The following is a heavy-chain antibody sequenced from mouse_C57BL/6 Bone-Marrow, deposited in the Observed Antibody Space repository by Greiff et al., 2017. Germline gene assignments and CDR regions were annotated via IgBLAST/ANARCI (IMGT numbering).Heavy chain of an antibody. J-gene: IGHJ1*03. V-gene: IGHV1-15*01. CDR2: IDPETGGT. Sequence: VQLQQSGAELVRPGASVTLSCKASGYTFTDYEMHWVKQTPVHGLEWIGAIDPETGGTAYNQKFKGKAILTADKSSSTAYMELRSLTSEDSAVYYVTRDGNLPYWYFDVWGTGTTVTVSS. CDR3: TRDGNLPYWYFDV. CDR1: GYTFTDYE. D-gene: IGHD2-1*01.